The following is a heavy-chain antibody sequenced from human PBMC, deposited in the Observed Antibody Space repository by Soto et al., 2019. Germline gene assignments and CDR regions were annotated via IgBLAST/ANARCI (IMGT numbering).Heavy chain of an antibody. V-gene: IGHV1-8*01. J-gene: IGHJ6*02. CDR2: MNPNSGNT. Sequence: ASVKVSCKASGYTFTSYDINWVRQATGQGLEWMGWMNPNSGNTGYAQKFQGRVTMTRNTSISTAYMELSSLRSEDTAVYYCAGGGIHHYYYGMDVWGQGTTVTVSS. CDR1: GYTFTSYD. CDR3: AGGGIHHYYYGMDV. D-gene: IGHD5-18*01.